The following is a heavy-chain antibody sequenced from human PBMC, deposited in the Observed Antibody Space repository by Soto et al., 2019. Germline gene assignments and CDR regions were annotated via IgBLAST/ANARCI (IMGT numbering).Heavy chain of an antibody. Sequence: QVQLVESGGGLVKPGGSLRLSCAASGFTFSDYYMSWIRQAPGKGLEWVSYISSSSSYTNYADSVKGRFTISRDNAKNSLYLQMNSLRAEDTAVYYCASHYDSSGLVDYWGQGTLVTVSS. V-gene: IGHV3-11*05. CDR1: GFTFSDYY. D-gene: IGHD3-22*01. J-gene: IGHJ4*02. CDR3: ASHYDSSGLVDY. CDR2: ISSSSSYT.